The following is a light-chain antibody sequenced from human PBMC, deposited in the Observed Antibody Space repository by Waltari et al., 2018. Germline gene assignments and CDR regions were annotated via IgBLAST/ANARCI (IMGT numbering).Light chain of an antibody. J-gene: IGLJ2*01. CDR3: SSYTSSSTV. Sequence: QSALPQPASVSGSPGPSITISCPGTSSDVLSWYQQHPGKAPKLMIYEVSNRPSGVSNRFSGSKSGNTASLTISGLQAEDEADYYCSSYTSSSTVFGGGTKLTVL. V-gene: IGLV2-14*01. CDR2: EVS. CDR1: SSDVL.